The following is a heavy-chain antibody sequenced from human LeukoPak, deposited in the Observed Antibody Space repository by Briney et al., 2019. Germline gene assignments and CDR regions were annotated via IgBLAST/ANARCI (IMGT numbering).Heavy chain of an antibody. CDR2: INPNSGGT. V-gene: IGHV1-2*02. D-gene: IGHD3-22*01. Sequence: ASVKVSCKASGYTFTVYYMHWVRQAPGQGLEWMGWINPNSGGTNYAQKFQGRVTMTRDTSISTAYMELTRLRSDDTAVYYCAGGASTYYYDSSGYYPYYFNYWGQGTLVTVSS. J-gene: IGHJ4*02. CDR3: AGGASTYYYDSSGYYPYYFNY. CDR1: GYTFTVYY.